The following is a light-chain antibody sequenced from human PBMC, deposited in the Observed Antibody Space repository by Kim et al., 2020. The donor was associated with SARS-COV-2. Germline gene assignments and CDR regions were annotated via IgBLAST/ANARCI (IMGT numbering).Light chain of an antibody. V-gene: IGKV1-27*01. CDR1: QGIGSR. CDR2: AAS. Sequence: SASVGDRVTITCRASQGIGSRLAWYQQKPGKVPKLLIYAASTLLSGVPSRFSGSGSGTDFTLTISSLQPEDVATYYCQKYDSAPLTFGGGTKLEIK. J-gene: IGKJ4*01. CDR3: QKYDSAPLT.